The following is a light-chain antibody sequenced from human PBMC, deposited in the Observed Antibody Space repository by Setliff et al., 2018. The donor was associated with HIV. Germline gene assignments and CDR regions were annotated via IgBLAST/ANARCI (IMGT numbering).Light chain of an antibody. CDR1: GRDIGGYNY. CDR3: SSYTGTSAYV. CDR2: GVT. V-gene: IGLV2-14*03. Sequence: QSVLTQPASVSGSPGQSITISCIGTGRDIGGYNYVSWYQQHPGKAPKLIIYGVTKRSSGVSNRFPGSKAGITASLTISGLQAEDEADYYCSSYTGTSAYVFGTGTKVTVL. J-gene: IGLJ1*01.